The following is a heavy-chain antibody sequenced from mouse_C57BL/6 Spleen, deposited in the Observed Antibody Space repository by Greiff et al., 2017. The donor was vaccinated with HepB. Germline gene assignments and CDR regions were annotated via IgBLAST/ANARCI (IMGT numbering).Heavy chain of an antibody. V-gene: IGHV7-3*01. CDR2: IRNKANGYTT. Sequence: EVMLVESGGGLVQPGGSLSLSCAASGFTFTDYYMSWVRQPPGKALEWLGFIRNKANGYTTEYSASVKGRFTISRDNSQSILYLQMNALRAEDSATYYCARYGLQGAMDDWGQGTSVTVSS. D-gene: IGHD2-4*01. CDR3: ARYGLQGAMDD. CDR1: GFTFTDYY. J-gene: IGHJ4*01.